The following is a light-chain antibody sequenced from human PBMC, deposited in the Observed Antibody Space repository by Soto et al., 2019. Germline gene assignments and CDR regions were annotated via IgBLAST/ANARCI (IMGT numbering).Light chain of an antibody. Sequence: QSALTQPRSVSGSPGQSVTISCTGTSRDVGGYNYVSWYQQHPGKAPQLMIYDVNKRPSGVPDRFSGSKSGNTASLTISGLQAEDEADYYCCSYAGSHTYVVFGGGTKLTVL. CDR1: SRDVGGYNY. CDR3: CSYAGSHTYVV. J-gene: IGLJ2*01. V-gene: IGLV2-11*01. CDR2: DVN.